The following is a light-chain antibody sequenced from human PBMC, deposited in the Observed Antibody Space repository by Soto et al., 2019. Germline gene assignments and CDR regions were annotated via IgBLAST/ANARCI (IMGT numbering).Light chain of an antibody. CDR3: QQYDNWPSVT. CDR2: GTS. J-gene: IGKJ4*01. Sequence: QFPATLSVSPGERATLSCRASQSVGRSLAWYQQKPGQAPRLLMYGTSARATGITATFSGSGSGTEFTLTISSLQSEDFAVYYCQQYDNWPSVTFGGGTKVYSK. V-gene: IGKV3-15*01. CDR1: QSVGRS.